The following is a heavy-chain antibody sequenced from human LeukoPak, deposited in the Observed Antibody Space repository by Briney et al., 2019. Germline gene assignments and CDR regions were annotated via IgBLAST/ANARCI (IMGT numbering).Heavy chain of an antibody. CDR1: GFTFSSYA. Sequence: GGSLRLSSAASGFTFSSYAMHWVRQAPGKGLEWAAVISYDGSNKYYADSVKGRFTISRDNSKNTLYLQMNSLRAEDTAVYYCARDTQGYSGYDFHLDYWGQGTLVTVSS. CDR2: ISYDGSNK. V-gene: IGHV3-30*04. D-gene: IGHD5-12*01. J-gene: IGHJ4*02. CDR3: ARDTQGYSGYDFHLDY.